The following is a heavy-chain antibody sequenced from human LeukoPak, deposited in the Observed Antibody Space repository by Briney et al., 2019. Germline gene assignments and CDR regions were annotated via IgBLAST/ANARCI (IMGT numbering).Heavy chain of an antibody. V-gene: IGHV1-2*02. CDR1: GYTFTGYY. D-gene: IGHD3-3*02. CDR3: ARVAFSTIRVFVY. J-gene: IGHJ4*02. Sequence: ASVKVSCTASGYTFTGYYVHWVRQAPGQGLEWMGWINPNSGGTNYAQKFQGRVTMTRDTSISTAYMELSRLRSDDTAVYYCARVAFSTIRVFVYWGQGTLVTVSS. CDR2: INPNSGGT.